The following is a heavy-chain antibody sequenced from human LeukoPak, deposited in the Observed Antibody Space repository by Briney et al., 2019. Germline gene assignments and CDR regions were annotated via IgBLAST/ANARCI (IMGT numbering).Heavy chain of an antibody. Sequence: SVKVSCKASGGTFSSYAISWVRQAPGQGLEWMGRIIPIFGIANYAQKFQGRVTITADKSTSTAYMELSSLRSEDTAVYYCARTFYDSSGWYIDYWGQGTLVTVSS. J-gene: IGHJ4*02. V-gene: IGHV1-69*04. CDR2: IIPIFGIA. CDR3: ARTFYDSSGWYIDY. CDR1: GGTFSSYA. D-gene: IGHD6-19*01.